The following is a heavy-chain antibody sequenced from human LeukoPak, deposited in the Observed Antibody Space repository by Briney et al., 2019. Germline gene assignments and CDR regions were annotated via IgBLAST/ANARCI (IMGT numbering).Heavy chain of an antibody. CDR1: GGSISSLY. J-gene: IGHJ4*02. D-gene: IGHD6-6*01. Sequence: PSETLSLTCSASGGSISSLYWSWIRQPPGKGLEWIGYIYYTGSTNYNPSLKSRVIMFVDMSKNQFSLRLSSVTAADTAVYYCARHRAYSSSSPFDYWGQGTLVTVSS. CDR2: IYYTGST. V-gene: IGHV4-59*08. CDR3: ARHRAYSSSSPFDY.